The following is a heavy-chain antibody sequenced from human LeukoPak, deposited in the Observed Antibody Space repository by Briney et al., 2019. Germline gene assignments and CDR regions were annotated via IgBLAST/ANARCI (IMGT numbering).Heavy chain of an antibody. CDR3: AKDLNYGDYLFDY. D-gene: IGHD4-17*01. V-gene: IGHV3-23*01. CDR1: GFTFSSYA. Sequence: GGSLRLSCAASGFTFSSYAMSWVRQAPGKGLEWVSAISGSGGSTYHADSVKGRFTISRDNSKNTLYLQMNSLRAEDTAVYYCAKDLNYGDYLFDYWGQGTLVTVSS. J-gene: IGHJ4*02. CDR2: ISGSGGST.